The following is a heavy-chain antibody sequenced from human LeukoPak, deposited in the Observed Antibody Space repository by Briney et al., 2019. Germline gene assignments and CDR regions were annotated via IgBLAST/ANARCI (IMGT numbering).Heavy chain of an antibody. V-gene: IGHV4-59*08. CDR2: IYYSGST. CDR1: GGSISSYY. J-gene: IGHJ4*02. CDR3: ARGVSSGWSYNFDY. D-gene: IGHD6-19*01. Sequence: SETLSLTCTVSGGSISSYYWSWIRQPPGKGLEWIGYIYYSGSTNYNPSLKSRVTISVDTSKNQFSLKLSSLTAADTAVYYCARGVSSGWSYNFDYWGQGTLVTVSS.